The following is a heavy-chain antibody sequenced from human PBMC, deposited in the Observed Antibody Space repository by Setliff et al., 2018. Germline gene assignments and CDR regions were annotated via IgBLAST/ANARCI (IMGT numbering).Heavy chain of an antibody. D-gene: IGHD3-3*01. CDR2: IYTDGST. CDR1: GDSISRAKYY. J-gene: IGHJ6*03. V-gene: IGHV4-61*02. Sequence: SETLSLTCTVSGDSISRAKYYWSWIRQSAGKGLECLGRIYTDGSTKYNPSLNSRVTLLIDTAKNQISLRLSSVTAADTAVYFCARVTGFSNMDVWGKGTTVTVSS. CDR3: ARVTGFSNMDV.